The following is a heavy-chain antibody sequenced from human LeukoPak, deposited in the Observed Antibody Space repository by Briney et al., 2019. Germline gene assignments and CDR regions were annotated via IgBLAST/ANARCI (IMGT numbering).Heavy chain of an antibody. V-gene: IGHV1-8*02. D-gene: IGHD3-10*01. CDR1: GGTFSSYA. Sequence: ASVKVSCKASGGTFSSYAISWVRQATGQGLEWMGWMNPNSGNTGYAQKFQGRVTMTRNTSISTAYMELSSLRSEDTAVYYCARVVNYYGSGSYYTGFDPWGQGTLVTVSS. J-gene: IGHJ5*02. CDR2: MNPNSGNT. CDR3: ARVVNYYGSGSYYTGFDP.